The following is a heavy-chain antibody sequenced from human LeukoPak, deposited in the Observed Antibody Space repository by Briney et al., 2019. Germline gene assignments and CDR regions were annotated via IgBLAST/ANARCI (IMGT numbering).Heavy chain of an antibody. CDR3: ATVRHYYDSSGYYNY. J-gene: IGHJ4*02. CDR1: GYTLTELS. V-gene: IGHV1-24*01. CDR2: FDPEDGET. D-gene: IGHD3-22*01. Sequence: GASVKVSCKVSGYTLTELSMHWVRQAPGKGLECMGGFDPEDGETIYAQKFQGRVTMTEDTSTDTAYMELSSLRSEDTAVYYCATVRHYYDSSGYYNYWGQGTLVTVSS.